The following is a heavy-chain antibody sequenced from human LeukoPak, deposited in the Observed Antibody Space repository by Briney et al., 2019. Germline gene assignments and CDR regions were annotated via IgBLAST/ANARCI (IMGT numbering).Heavy chain of an antibody. V-gene: IGHV4-38-2*02. CDR2: IYYTGGT. CDR1: GYSISSGYY. Sequence: ASETLSLTCSVSGYSISSGYYWGWIRQPPGRGLEWIGSIYYTGGTLYNPSPKSRVSMSVDTSTNQFSLKLTSVTAADTAVYYCARDRTGRNTAQDDYWGQGTLVTVSS. D-gene: IGHD5-18*01. CDR3: ARDRTGRNTAQDDY. J-gene: IGHJ4*02.